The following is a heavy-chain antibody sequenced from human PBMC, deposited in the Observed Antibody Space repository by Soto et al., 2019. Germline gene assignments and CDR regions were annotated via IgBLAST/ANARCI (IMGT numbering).Heavy chain of an antibody. CDR3: ARVSCSGISCYLTTRYNYYVLDI. J-gene: IGHJ6*02. Sequence: XTLSLPGAVYNGSFSAYYWTWVRQSPEMGLEVSGEITHSGSTNYSPSLRSRVTISVDTSKNHFLLNLRSVTAADSGIYFFARVSCSGISCYLTTRYNYYVLDIWGQGTTGTVSS. CDR1: NGSFSAYY. CDR2: ITHSGST. V-gene: IGHV4-34*01. D-gene: IGHD2-15*01.